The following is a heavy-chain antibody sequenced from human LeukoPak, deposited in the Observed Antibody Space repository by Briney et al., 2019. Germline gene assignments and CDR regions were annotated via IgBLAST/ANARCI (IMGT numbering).Heavy chain of an antibody. CDR1: GFTFSSYA. CDR3: AKNNIVVVPAAIYRDY. V-gene: IGHV3-23*01. D-gene: IGHD2-2*02. CDR2: ISGSGGST. Sequence: GGSLRLPCAASGFTFSSYAMSWVRQAPGKGLEWVSAISGSGGSTYYADSVKGRFTISRDNSKNTLYLQMNSLRAEDTAVYYCAKNNIVVVPAAIYRDYWGQGTLVTVSS. J-gene: IGHJ4*02.